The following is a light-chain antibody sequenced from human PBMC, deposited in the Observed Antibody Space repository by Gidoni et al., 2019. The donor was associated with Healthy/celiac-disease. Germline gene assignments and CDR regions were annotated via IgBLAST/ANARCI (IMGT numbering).Light chain of an antibody. Sequence: QSALTQPASVSGSPGQSITISCTGTSSDVGSYNLVSWSQQHTGKAPKLMIYEGSKRPSGVSNRFSGSKSGNTASLTISGLQAEDEADYYCCSYAGSSTLVFGGGTKLTVL. J-gene: IGLJ3*02. CDR2: EGS. CDR1: SSDVGSYNL. CDR3: CSYAGSSTLV. V-gene: IGLV2-23*01.